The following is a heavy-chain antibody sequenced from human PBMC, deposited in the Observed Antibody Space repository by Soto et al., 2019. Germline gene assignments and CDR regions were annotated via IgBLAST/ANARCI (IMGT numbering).Heavy chain of an antibody. CDR3: AVRWPAY. V-gene: IGHV4-34*01. CDR1: GGSFSCYY. CDR2: INHSGST. Sequence: SETLSLTCAVYGGSFSCYYWSWIRQPPGKGLEWIGEINHSGSTNYNPSLKSRVTISVDTSKNQFSLKLSSVTAADTAVYYCAVRWPAYWGQGTLVTVSS. D-gene: IGHD4-17*01. J-gene: IGHJ4*02.